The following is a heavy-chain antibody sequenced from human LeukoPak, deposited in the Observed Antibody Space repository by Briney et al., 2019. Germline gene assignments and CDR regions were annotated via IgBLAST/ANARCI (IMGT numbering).Heavy chain of an antibody. D-gene: IGHD3-22*01. CDR1: GGSISNSSYY. V-gene: IGHV4-39*01. CDR2: IYYSGST. J-gene: IGHJ4*02. CDR3: ARQRSKYYYENY. Sequence: SVTLSLTCSVSGGSISNSSYYWGWIRQPPGKGLEWIGTIYYSGSTYHNPSLKSRVIISVDTSKNQFSLKLSSVTAADTAVYYCARQRSKYYYENYWGQGTLVTLSA.